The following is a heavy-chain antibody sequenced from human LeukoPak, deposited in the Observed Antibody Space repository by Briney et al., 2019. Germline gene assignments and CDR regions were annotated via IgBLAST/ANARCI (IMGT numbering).Heavy chain of an antibody. Sequence: PSETLSLTCTVSGGSISSNNYHWGWIRQSPGKGLEWIGSISYSGSTYYNPSLKSRVTISVDTSKTQFSLRLSSVTAADTAVYYCARGSTGLYYYDSSGYSWFDPWGQGTLVTVSS. J-gene: IGHJ5*02. D-gene: IGHD3-22*01. CDR2: ISYSGST. CDR1: GGSISSNNYH. CDR3: ARGSTGLYYYDSSGYSWFDP. V-gene: IGHV4-39*07.